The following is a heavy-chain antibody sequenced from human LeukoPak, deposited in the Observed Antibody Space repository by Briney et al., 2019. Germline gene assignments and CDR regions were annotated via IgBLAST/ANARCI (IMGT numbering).Heavy chain of an antibody. J-gene: IGHJ4*02. V-gene: IGHV3-15*01. Sequence: GGSLRLSCAASGFTFSNAWMSWVRQAPGKGLEWVGRIKSKTDGGTTDYAAPVKGRFTISRDDSKNTLYLQMNSLKTEDTAVYYCTTDRYSSSWPPIDYWGQGTLVTVSS. D-gene: IGHD6-13*01. CDR2: IKSKTDGGTT. CDR1: GFTFSNAW. CDR3: TTDRYSSSWPPIDY.